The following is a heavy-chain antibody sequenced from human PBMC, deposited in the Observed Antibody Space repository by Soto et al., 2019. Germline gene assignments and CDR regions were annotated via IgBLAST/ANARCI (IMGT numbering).Heavy chain of an antibody. CDR3: ARDCSGGSCYHPGAADYYYYYMDV. J-gene: IGHJ6*03. V-gene: IGHV3-9*01. D-gene: IGHD2-15*01. CDR1: GFTFDDYA. Sequence: GGSLRLSCAASGFTFDDYAMHWVRQAPGKGLEWVSGISWNSGSIGYADSVKGRFTISRDNAKNSLYLQMNSLRAEDTALYYCARDCSGGSCYHPGAADYYYYYMDVWGKGTTVTVSS. CDR2: ISWNSGSI.